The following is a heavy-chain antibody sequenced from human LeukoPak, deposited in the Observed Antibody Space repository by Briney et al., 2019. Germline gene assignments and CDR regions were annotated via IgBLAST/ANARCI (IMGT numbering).Heavy chain of an antibody. V-gene: IGHV3-7*01. CDR1: GFTLTNHW. D-gene: IGHD3-22*01. CDR2: IREDGSET. CDR3: ARELTYYYDSRHGWGAFDI. Sequence: GGSLRLSCVATGFTLTNHWMSWVRQTIGKGLECVAKIREDGSETHYVDSVKGRFTISRDNAKNSLSLQMNSLRAEDTAVYYCARELTYYYDSRHGWGAFDIWGQGTMVTVSS. J-gene: IGHJ3*02.